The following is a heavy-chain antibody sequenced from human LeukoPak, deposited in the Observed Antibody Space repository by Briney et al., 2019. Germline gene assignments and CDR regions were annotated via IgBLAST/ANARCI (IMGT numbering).Heavy chain of an antibody. Sequence: ASVKVSCKASGGTFSSYAISWVRQAPGQGLEWMGWISAYNGNTNYAQKLQGRVTMTTDTSTSTAYMELRSLRSDDTAVYYCAREYYYDSSGQPYFDYWGQGTLVTVSS. J-gene: IGHJ4*02. CDR2: ISAYNGNT. V-gene: IGHV1-18*01. D-gene: IGHD3-22*01. CDR1: GGTFSSYA. CDR3: AREYYYDSSGQPYFDY.